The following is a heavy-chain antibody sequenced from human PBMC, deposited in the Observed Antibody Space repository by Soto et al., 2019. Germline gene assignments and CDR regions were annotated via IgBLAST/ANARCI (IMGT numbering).Heavy chain of an antibody. V-gene: IGHV5-51*01. CDR2: IYPDNSNT. CDR3: ARQGAAVPTVPLIWFDP. J-gene: IGHJ5*02. CDR1: GYFFAGYW. Sequence: PGESLKISCKGSGYFFAGYWIAWVRQMPGKGLEWMGIIYPDNSNTKYIRSFQGQVTISADKSSSTAYLQWSSLKASDTAIYYCARQGAAVPTVPLIWFDPWGQGTLVTVSS. D-gene: IGHD6-13*01.